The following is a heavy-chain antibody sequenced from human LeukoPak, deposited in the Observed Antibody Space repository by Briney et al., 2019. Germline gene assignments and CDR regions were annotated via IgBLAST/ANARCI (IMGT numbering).Heavy chain of an antibody. CDR1: GYTFTSYA. CDR3: ARDVGSGGSYFNWFDP. D-gene: IGHD3-10*01. J-gene: IGHJ5*02. CDR2: INAGNGDT. Sequence: GASVKVSCKASGYTFTSYAMHWVRQAPGQRLEWMGWINAGNGDTKYSQEFQGRVTITRDTSASTAYMELSSLRSEDMAVYYCARDVGSGGSYFNWFDPWGQGTLVTVSS. V-gene: IGHV1-3*03.